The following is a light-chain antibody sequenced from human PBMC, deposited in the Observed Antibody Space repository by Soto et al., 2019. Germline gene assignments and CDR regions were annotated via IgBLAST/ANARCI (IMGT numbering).Light chain of an antibody. CDR2: DVS. V-gene: IGLV2-14*01. CDR1: SSDVGGYNY. CDR3: SSYTSSSTLDVV. J-gene: IGLJ2*01. Sequence: QSALTQPASVSGSPGKSITISCTGTSSDVGGYNYVSWYQQHPGKAPKLMIYDVSNRPSGVSNRFSGSKAGNTASLTISGLQAEDEADYYCSSYTSSSTLDVVFGGGTKLTV.